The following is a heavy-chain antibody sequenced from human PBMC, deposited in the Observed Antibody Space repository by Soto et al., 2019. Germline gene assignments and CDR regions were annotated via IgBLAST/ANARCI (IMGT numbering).Heavy chain of an antibody. Sequence: PGESLKISCEASGYMFPIYHISWVRQMPGKGLEWVGKIDPSDSRTMYRPSSRARITISVDKSSNTAYREWGRLKASDTAMSYCARPDSNGDFDFWGQGTQVTVPS. D-gene: IGHD2-8*01. V-gene: IGHV5-10-1*01. J-gene: IGHJ4*02. CDR3: ARPDSNGDFDF. CDR1: GYMFPIYH. CDR2: IDPSDSRT.